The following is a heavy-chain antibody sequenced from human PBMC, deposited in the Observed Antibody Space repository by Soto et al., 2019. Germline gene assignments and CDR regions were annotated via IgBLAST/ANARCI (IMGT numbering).Heavy chain of an antibody. CDR1: GITVSTNY. V-gene: IGHV3-66*01. CDR3: VRYQQYSTLATWSGGWFDP. Sequence: EVQLVESGGALVQPGGSLRLSCTASGITVSTNYMRWVRQAPGKGLKWVSVIYIDGTTFYEDSVKGRFTISRDSSKNTVYLQMNNLRAEDTAMYFWVRYQQYSTLATWSGGWFDPWGQGTLVTVSS. CDR2: IYIDGTT. J-gene: IGHJ5*02. D-gene: IGHD1-26*01.